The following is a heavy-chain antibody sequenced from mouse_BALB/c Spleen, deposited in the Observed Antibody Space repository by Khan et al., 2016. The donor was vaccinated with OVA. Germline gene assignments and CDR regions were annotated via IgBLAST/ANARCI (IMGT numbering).Heavy chain of an antibody. V-gene: IGHV3-2*02. CDR3: ARVYGGDFDY. Sequence: EVQLVETGPGLVKPSQSLSLTCTVTGYSITSDYAWNWIRQFPGNKLEWMGFISYSGKTNYNPSLKSRASINRDTSKNQFFLHLNSVTTEDTTTYYCARVYGGDFDYWGQGTTLTVSS. D-gene: IGHD1-1*01. CDR2: ISYSGKT. J-gene: IGHJ2*01. CDR1: GYSITSDYA.